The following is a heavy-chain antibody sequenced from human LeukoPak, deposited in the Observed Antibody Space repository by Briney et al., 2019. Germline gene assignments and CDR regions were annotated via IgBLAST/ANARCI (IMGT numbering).Heavy chain of an antibody. V-gene: IGHV4-39*01. CDR1: GDSIRTTRY. Sequence: SETLSLTCTVSGDSIRTTRYWGWIRQPHGKGLEWIGAIYFSGSTYYNPPLKTRVMISVDTSRNQFSLKLTSVTAADTAAYYCATQGYNNQTMDVWGQGTTVTVSS. CDR2: IYFSGST. J-gene: IGHJ6*02. D-gene: IGHD5-24*01. CDR3: ATQGYNNQTMDV.